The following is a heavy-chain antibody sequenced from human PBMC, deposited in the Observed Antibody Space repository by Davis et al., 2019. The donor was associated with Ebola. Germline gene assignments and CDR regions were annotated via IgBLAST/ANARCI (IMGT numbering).Heavy chain of an antibody. CDR2: IKSKTDGGTT. J-gene: IGHJ6*02. CDR1: GFTFSSYS. V-gene: IGHV3-15*01. Sequence: PGGSLRLSCAASGFTFSSYSMNWVRQAPGKGLEWVGRIKSKTDGGTTDYAAPVKGRFTISRDDSKNTLYLQMNSLKTEDTAVYYCTTAYCSGGSCYLMVVWGQGTTVTVSS. CDR3: TTAYCSGGSCYLMVV. D-gene: IGHD2-15*01.